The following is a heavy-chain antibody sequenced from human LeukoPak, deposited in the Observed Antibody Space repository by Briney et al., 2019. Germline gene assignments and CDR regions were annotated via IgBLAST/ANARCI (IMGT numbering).Heavy chain of an antibody. V-gene: IGHV1-18*01. Sequence: ASVKVSCKASGYTITSCSISWVRQAPGQGLECMGWISAYNGNTNYAQKLQGRVTMTTDTSTSTAYMELRSLRSDDTAVYYCAVGSPYCSSTSCDLWGRGTLVTVSS. D-gene: IGHD2-2*01. CDR3: AVGSPYCSSTSCDL. CDR2: ISAYNGNT. J-gene: IGHJ2*01. CDR1: GYTITSCS.